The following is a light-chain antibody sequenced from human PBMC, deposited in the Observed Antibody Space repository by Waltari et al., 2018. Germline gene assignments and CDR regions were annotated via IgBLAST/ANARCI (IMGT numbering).Light chain of an antibody. CDR3: MICHSSAYV. CDR2: YKSDSDK. CDR1: SGLNVGTYR. Sequence: QAVLTQTASLPASPGASARLTCTLRSGLNVGTYRIYWYQQKPGSPPQYLLSYKSDSDKQQVSAGPSRCSGSQESSANAWIFLISGLQSEDEADYYCMICHSSAYVFGTCTKVTVL. J-gene: IGLJ1*01. V-gene: IGLV5-45*01.